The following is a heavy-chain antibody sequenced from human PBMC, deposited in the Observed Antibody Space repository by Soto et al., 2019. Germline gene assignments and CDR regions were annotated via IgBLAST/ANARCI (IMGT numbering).Heavy chain of an antibody. J-gene: IGHJ6*02. CDR1: GYTFTSYD. Sequence: GASVKVSCKASGYTFTSYDINWVRQATGQGLEWMGWMNPNSGNTGYAQKFQGRVTMTRNTSISTAYMELSSLRSEDTAVYYCAREYSSSSSGGYYYYYGMDVWGQGTTVTVSS. D-gene: IGHD6-6*01. V-gene: IGHV1-8*01. CDR2: MNPNSGNT. CDR3: AREYSSSSSGGYYYYYGMDV.